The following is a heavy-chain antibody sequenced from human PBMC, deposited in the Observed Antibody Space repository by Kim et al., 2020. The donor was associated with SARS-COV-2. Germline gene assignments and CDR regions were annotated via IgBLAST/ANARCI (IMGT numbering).Heavy chain of an antibody. Sequence: SETLSLTCTVSGGSISSYYWSWIRQPPGKGLEWIGYIYYSGSTNYNPSLKSRVTISVDTSKNQFSLKLSSVTAADTAVYYCARVLATISFKYFDYWGQGTLVTVSS. D-gene: IGHD5-12*01. J-gene: IGHJ4*02. CDR3: ARVLATISFKYFDY. CDR1: GGSISSYY. V-gene: IGHV4-59*01. CDR2: IYYSGST.